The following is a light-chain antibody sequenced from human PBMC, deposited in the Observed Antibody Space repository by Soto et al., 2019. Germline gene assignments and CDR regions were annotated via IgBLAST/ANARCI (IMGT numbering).Light chain of an antibody. CDR1: QSVSSSY. CDR2: GAS. Sequence: ETVLTQSPGTLSLSPGERATLSCRASQSVSSSYLAWYQQKSGQAPRLLIYGASSRATGIPDRFSGSGSGTDFNLTISSLEPEDFAVYYCQQYGSSPPSWTFGQGTKVEIK. V-gene: IGKV3-20*01. CDR3: QQYGSSPPSWT. J-gene: IGKJ1*01.